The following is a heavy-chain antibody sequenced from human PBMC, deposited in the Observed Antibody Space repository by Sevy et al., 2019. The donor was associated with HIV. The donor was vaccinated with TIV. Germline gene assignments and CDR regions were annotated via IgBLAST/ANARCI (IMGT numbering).Heavy chain of an antibody. CDR2: FSFGCGRI. Sequence: GGSLRLSCAASGFTFAKYSMSWVRQAPGKGLEWVSTFSFGCGRINYAHSVKGRFTISRADSKNTLFLQMNSLGAEDTATYFCTREGCTQPHDYWGQGTLVTVSS. D-gene: IGHD2-8*01. J-gene: IGHJ4*02. CDR3: TREGCTQPHDY. CDR1: GFTFAKYS. V-gene: IGHV3-23*01.